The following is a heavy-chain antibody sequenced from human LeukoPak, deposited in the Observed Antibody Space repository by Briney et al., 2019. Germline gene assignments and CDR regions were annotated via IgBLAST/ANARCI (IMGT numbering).Heavy chain of an antibody. D-gene: IGHD6-13*01. V-gene: IGHV3-23*01. CDR1: GFTFSSYA. J-gene: IGHJ3*02. Sequence: PGGPLRLSCAASGFTFSSYAMSWVRQAPGKGLEWVSAISGSGGSTYYADSVKGRFTISRDNSKNTLYLQMNSLRAEDTAVYYCAKDLWQHRGSDIWGQGTMVTVSS. CDR3: AKDLWQHRGSDI. CDR2: ISGSGGST.